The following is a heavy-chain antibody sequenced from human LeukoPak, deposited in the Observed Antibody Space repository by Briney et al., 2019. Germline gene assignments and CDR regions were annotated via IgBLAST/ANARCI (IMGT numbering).Heavy chain of an antibody. D-gene: IGHD2-15*01. V-gene: IGHV1-69*04. J-gene: IGHJ6*02. Sequence: SVKVSCKASGGTFSSYAISWVRQAPGQGLEWMGRIIPILGIANYAQKFQGRVTITADKSTSTAYMELSSLRSEDTAVYYCAKDMVVAATGALVDYGMDVWGQGTTVTVSS. CDR3: AKDMVVAATGALVDYGMDV. CDR2: IIPILGIA. CDR1: GGTFSSYA.